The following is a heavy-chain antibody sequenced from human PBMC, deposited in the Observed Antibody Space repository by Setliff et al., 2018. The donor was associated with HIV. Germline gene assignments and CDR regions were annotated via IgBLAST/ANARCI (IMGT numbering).Heavy chain of an antibody. D-gene: IGHD3-10*01. CDR2: IISIFGTE. CDR3: ARGDYYGSGNYPPPYYFDY. V-gene: IGHV1-69*13. CDR1: GGTFRGYA. Sequence: LVKVSCKASGGTFRGYAISWVRQAPGQGLEWMGGIISIFGTENYAQKFQGRVTITEDESTSTAYMDLSSLRSEDTAVYYCARGDYYGSGNYPPPYYFDYWGQGTLVTVSS. J-gene: IGHJ4*02.